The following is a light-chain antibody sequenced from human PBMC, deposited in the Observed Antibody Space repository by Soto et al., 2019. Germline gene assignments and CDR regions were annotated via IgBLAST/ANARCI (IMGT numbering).Light chain of an antibody. CDR1: QSVSSSY. Sequence: EIVLTQSPDTLSLSPGERATLSCRASQSVSSSYLAWYQQKPGQAPRLLIYDTSSRATGIPDRFSGSGSGTDFTFAISRLEPEEFAVYYCQQCGSSPSFGQGTKVELK. CDR3: QQCGSSPS. J-gene: IGKJ1*01. CDR2: DTS. V-gene: IGKV3-20*01.